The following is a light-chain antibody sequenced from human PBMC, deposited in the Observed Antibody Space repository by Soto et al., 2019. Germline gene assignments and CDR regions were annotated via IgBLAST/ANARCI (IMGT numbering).Light chain of an antibody. V-gene: IGKV1-5*01. CDR2: DAS. J-gene: IGKJ1*01. CDR3: QHMRT. CDR1: QNINNW. Sequence: DIQMTQSPSTLSASIGDRVTITCRASQNINNWIAWYQQKPGKAPKFLIYDASTLESGVPSGFSGSGFGTEFSLTISSLQPHDFGSYYCQHMRTFGQGTKVEMK.